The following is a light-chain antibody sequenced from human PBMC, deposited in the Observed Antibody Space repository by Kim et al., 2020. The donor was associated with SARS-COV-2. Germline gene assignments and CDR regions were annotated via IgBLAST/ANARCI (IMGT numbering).Light chain of an antibody. Sequence: DIQMTQSPSSVSASVGDRVTITCRASQGISGWLAWYQQKEGKAPKLLIYAASSLQSGVPSRFSGSGGGTDFTLTISSLQPEDAATYYCRQANSFPPTFGQGTKLEI. CDR2: AAS. J-gene: IGKJ2*01. CDR1: QGISGW. CDR3: RQANSFPPT. V-gene: IGKV1-12*01.